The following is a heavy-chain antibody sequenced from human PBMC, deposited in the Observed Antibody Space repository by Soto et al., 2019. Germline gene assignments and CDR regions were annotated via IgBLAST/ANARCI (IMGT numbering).Heavy chain of an antibody. Sequence: TLSLTCAISGDSVSSNSAAWNWIRQSPSRGLEWLGRTYYRSKWYNDYAVSVKSRITINPDTSKNQFSLQLNSVTPEDTAVYYCARAGVEAVAGTIDYWGQGTLVTVSS. V-gene: IGHV6-1*01. CDR2: TYYRSKWYN. CDR3: ARAGVEAVAGTIDY. CDR1: GDSVSSNSAA. D-gene: IGHD6-19*01. J-gene: IGHJ4*02.